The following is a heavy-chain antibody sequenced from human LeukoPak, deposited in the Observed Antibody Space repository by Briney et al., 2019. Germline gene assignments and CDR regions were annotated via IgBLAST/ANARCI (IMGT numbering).Heavy chain of an antibody. J-gene: IGHJ4*02. D-gene: IGHD3-22*01. CDR1: GYTFTSYY. Sequence: ASVKVSCKASGYTFTSYYMHWVRQAPGQGLEWMGIINPSGGSTSYAQKFQGRVTMTRDTSTSTVYMELSSLRSEDTAVYYCARATGGKYYYDSSGYYAPEYWGQGTLVTASS. CDR2: INPSGGST. V-gene: IGHV1-46*01. CDR3: ARATGGKYYYDSSGYYAPEY.